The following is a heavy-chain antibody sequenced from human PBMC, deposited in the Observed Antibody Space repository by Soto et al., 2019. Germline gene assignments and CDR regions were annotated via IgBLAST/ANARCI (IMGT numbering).Heavy chain of an antibody. V-gene: IGHV4-30-2*01. Sequence: SETLSLTCAVSGGSISSGGYSWSWILQPPVKGLEWIGYIYHSGSTYYNPSLKSRVTISVDRSKNQFSLKLSSVTAADTAVYYCARALLGYCSSTSCYNPLFEYWGQGTLFTVSS. CDR2: IYHSGST. CDR3: ARALLGYCSSTSCYNPLFEY. D-gene: IGHD2-2*02. CDR1: GGSISSGGYS. J-gene: IGHJ4*02.